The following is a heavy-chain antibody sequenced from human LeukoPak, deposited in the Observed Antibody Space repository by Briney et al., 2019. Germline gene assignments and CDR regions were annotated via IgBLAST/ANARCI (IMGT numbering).Heavy chain of an antibody. J-gene: IGHJ4*02. CDR3: ARHSRGWGIDY. Sequence: SETLSLTCTVSGASISSYYWSWIRQPPGKGLEWIGYISYNGNTNYNPSLRSRVTISLDRSKNQLSLRRTSVTAADTAVYYCARHSRGWGIDYWGQGTLATVSS. V-gene: IGHV4-59*08. D-gene: IGHD3-16*01. CDR1: GASISSYY. CDR2: ISYNGNT.